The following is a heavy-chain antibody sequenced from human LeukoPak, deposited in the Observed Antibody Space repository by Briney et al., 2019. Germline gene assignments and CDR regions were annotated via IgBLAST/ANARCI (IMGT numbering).Heavy chain of an antibody. CDR3: ARVMDRGVITPFDY. D-gene: IGHD3-10*01. CDR2: MNPNSGNT. Sequence: ASVKVSCKASGYTFTSYDINWVRQATGQGFEWMGWMNPNSGNTGYAQKFQGRVTMTRNTSISTAYMELSSLRSEDTAVYYCARVMDRGVITPFDYWGQGTLVTVSS. V-gene: IGHV1-8*01. CDR1: GYTFTSYD. J-gene: IGHJ4*02.